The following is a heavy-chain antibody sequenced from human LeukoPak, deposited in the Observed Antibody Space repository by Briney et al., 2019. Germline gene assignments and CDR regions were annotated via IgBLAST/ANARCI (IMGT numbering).Heavy chain of an antibody. D-gene: IGHD4-23*01. CDR1: GFTFSTYT. V-gene: IGHV3-21*01. CDR3: AKRSYGGNSLDY. J-gene: IGHJ4*02. Sequence: GGSLRLSCAASGFTFSTYTINWVRQAPGKGLEWVSSISSGSSYIYYADSVKGRFTISRDNAKNSLYLQMNSLRAEDTAVYYCAKRSYGGNSLDYWGQGTLVTVSS. CDR2: ISSGSSYI.